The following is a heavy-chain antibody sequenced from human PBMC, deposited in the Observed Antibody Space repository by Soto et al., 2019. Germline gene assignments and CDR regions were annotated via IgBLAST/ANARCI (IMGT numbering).Heavy chain of an antibody. V-gene: IGHV3-21*01. Sequence: GGSLRLSCAASGFTFSSYSMNWVRQAPGKGLEWVSSISSSSSYIYYADSVKGRFTISRDNAKNSLYLQMNSLRAEDTAVYYCARVHRGIVVVPAAMQDYYYGMDVWGQGTTVTVSS. J-gene: IGHJ6*02. D-gene: IGHD2-2*01. CDR2: ISSSSSYI. CDR3: ARVHRGIVVVPAAMQDYYYGMDV. CDR1: GFTFSSYS.